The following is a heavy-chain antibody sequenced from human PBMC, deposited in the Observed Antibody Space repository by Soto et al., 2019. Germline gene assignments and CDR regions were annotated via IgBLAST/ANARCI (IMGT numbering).Heavy chain of an antibody. V-gene: IGHV3-23*01. CDR3: AKGGDGYCSATSCWGHVDL. Sequence: EVQLLESGGGLVQTGGSLRLSCAASGFTFSTYAMSWVRQAPGKGLEWVSTISGSADATFYADSVKGRFAIFRDNSRTMFFLQMNSLRAEDTAVDYYAKGGDGYCSATSCWGHVDLGGAGSVATVSS. CDR1: GFTFSTYA. D-gene: IGHD2-2*01. CDR2: ISGSADAT. J-gene: IGHJ4*02.